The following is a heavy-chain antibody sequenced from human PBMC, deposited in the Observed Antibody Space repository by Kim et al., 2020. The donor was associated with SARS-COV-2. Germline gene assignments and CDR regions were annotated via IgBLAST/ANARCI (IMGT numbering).Heavy chain of an antibody. Sequence: GGSLRLSCAASGFTLSGYWMHWVRQAPGKGLLWVSRINSDGTNTDYADSVKGRFTISRDNAKNTLYLQLNSLRAEDTAVYYCVRDPPHLEQLFDFWGQGTLVTVSS. V-gene: IGHV3-74*01. D-gene: IGHD6-13*01. CDR3: VRDPPHLEQLFDF. CDR1: GFTLSGYW. J-gene: IGHJ4*02. CDR2: INSDGTNT.